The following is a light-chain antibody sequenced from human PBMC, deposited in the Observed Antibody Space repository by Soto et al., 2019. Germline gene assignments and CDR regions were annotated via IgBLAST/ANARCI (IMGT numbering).Light chain of an antibody. CDR2: DAS. V-gene: IGKV3-11*01. J-gene: IGKJ5*01. Sequence: DIVLTQSPGTLSLSPGEKATLSCRASQSVSSYLAWYQQKPGQAPRLLIYDASNRATGIPARFSGSGSGTDFTLTISSLEPEDFAVYHCQQRSNWITFGQGTRLEIK. CDR1: QSVSSY. CDR3: QQRSNWIT.